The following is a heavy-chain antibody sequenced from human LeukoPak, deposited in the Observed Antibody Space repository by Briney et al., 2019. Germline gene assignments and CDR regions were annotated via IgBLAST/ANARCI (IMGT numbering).Heavy chain of an antibody. D-gene: IGHD6-13*01. CDR1: GGSISSYY. CDR3: ARRRAGRIQQLSYYYYGMDV. CDR2: IYTSGST. V-gene: IGHV4-4*07. Sequence: SETLSLTCTVSGGSISSYYWSWIRQPAGKGLEWIGRIYTSGSTNYNPSLKSRVTVSVDTSKNQFSLKLSSVTAADTAVYYCARRRAGRIQQLSYYYYGMDVWGQGTTVTVSS. J-gene: IGHJ6*02.